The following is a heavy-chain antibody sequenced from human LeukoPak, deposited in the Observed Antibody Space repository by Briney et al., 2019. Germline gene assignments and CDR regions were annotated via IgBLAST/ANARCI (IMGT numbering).Heavy chain of an antibody. J-gene: IGHJ4*02. V-gene: IGHV3-66*01. D-gene: IGHD2-21*02. CDR2: IFSGGST. CDR3: ARDRCGGGCYSGWGFDY. Sequence: GGSLRLSCAASAFTPSSNYTSWVRQAPGEGLEWVSVIFSGGSTYYADSEKGRFTISRDNSKNTLYLQMNSLRAEDTAVYYCARDRCGGGCYSGWGFDYWGQGTLVTVSS. CDR1: AFTPSSNY.